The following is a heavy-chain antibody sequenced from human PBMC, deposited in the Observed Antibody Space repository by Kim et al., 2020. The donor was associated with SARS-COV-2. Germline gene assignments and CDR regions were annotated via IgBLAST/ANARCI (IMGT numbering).Heavy chain of an antibody. J-gene: IGHJ6*02. CDR2: IDPSDSYT. CDR3: ARRRCCYYGMDV. V-gene: IGHV5-10-1*01. CDR1: GYSFTSYW. D-gene: IGHD2-15*01. Sequence: GESLNISCKGSGYSFTSYWIRWVRQMPGKGLEWMGRIDPSDSYTNYSPSFQGQVTISADKSISTAYLQWSSLKASDTAMYYCARRRCCYYGMDVWGQGTTVTVSS.